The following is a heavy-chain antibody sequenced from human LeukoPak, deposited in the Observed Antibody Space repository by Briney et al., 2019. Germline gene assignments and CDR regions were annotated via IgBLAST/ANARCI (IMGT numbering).Heavy chain of an antibody. CDR1: GYTFTGYY. CDR3: ARSLYGDYGDY. V-gene: IGHV1-2*06. CDR2: INPNSGGT. D-gene: IGHD4-17*01. J-gene: IGHJ4*02. Sequence: ASVKVSXKASGYTFTGYYMHWVRQAPGQGLEWMGRINPNSGGTNYAQKFQGRVTMTRDTSISTAYMELSRLRSDDTAVYYCARSLYGDYGDYWGQGTLVTVSS.